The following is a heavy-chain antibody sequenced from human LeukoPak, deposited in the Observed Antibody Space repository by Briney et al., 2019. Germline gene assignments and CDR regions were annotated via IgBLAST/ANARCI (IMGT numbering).Heavy chain of an antibody. V-gene: IGHV4-59*01. CDR1: GGSISSYY. CDR2: IYYSGST. D-gene: IGHD5-12*01. Sequence: ETLSLTCTVSGGSISSYYWSWIRQPPGKGLEWIGYIYYSGSTNYNPSLKSRVTISVDTSKNQFSLKLSSVTAADTAVYYCARGYSGYDFDYWGQGTLVTVSS. CDR3: ARGYSGYDFDY. J-gene: IGHJ4*02.